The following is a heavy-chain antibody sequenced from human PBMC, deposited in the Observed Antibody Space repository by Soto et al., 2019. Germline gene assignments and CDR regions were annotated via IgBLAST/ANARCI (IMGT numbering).Heavy chain of an antibody. D-gene: IGHD2-2*01. V-gene: IGHV3-21*01. Sequence: GGSLRLSCAASGFTFSHYSMNWARQAPGKGLEWVSSISSSSSYIYYADSVTGRFTISRDNAKSSLYLQMNSLRAEDTAVYYCARDPRLQLLQDYYYGLDVWGQGTTVTVSS. CDR1: GFTFSHYS. CDR3: ARDPRLQLLQDYYYGLDV. CDR2: ISSSSSYI. J-gene: IGHJ6*02.